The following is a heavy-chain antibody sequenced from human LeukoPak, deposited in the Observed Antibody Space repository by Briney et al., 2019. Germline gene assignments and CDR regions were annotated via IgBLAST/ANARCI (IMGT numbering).Heavy chain of an antibody. CDR2: INPNSGGSGGT. D-gene: IGHD6-6*01. CDR3: ARGSSSSLLAYYYYFMDV. CDR1: GYTFTVYY. V-gene: IGHV1-2*02. J-gene: IGHJ6*03. Sequence: ASVTVSCMASGYTFTVYYMHWVRQAPGQGLEWMGWINPNSGGSGGTNYAQKFQGRVTMTRDTSISTAYMELSGLRSDDTAVYYCARGSSSSLLAYYYYFMDVWGKGTTVTVSS.